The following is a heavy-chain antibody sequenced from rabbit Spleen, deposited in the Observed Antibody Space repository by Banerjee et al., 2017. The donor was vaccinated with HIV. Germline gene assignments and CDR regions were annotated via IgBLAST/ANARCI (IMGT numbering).Heavy chain of an antibody. Sequence: QSLEESGGGLVQPEGSLTLTCTASGFSFSSSDYMCWVRQAPGKGLEWIGTIYGGGRTIYYASWVNGRFTISKTSSTTVTLQMTSLTAADTATYFCARDGAGGSYFALWGQGTLVTVS. CDR1: GFSFSSSDY. D-gene: IGHD8-1*01. J-gene: IGHJ3*01. V-gene: IGHV1S40*01. CDR3: ARDGAGGSYFAL. CDR2: IYGGGRTI.